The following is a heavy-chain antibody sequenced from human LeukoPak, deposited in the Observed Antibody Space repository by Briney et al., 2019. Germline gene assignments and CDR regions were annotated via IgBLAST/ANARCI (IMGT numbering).Heavy chain of an antibody. D-gene: IGHD3-10*01. Sequence: ASVKVSCKVSGYTLTELSMHWVRQAPGKGLEWMGWMNPNSGNTGYAQKFQGRVTMTRNTSISTAYMELSSLRSEDTAVYYCARGRVVRGVIYYWGQGTLVTVSS. CDR2: MNPNSGNT. CDR1: GYTLTELS. J-gene: IGHJ4*02. V-gene: IGHV1-8*01. CDR3: ARGRVVRGVIYY.